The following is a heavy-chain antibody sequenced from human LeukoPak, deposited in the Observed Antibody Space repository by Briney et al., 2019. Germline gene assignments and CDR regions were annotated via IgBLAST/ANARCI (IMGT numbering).Heavy chain of an antibody. CDR1: GFTFSAYS. CDR2: ISSGSSSI. V-gene: IGHV3-48*01. Sequence: GGSLRLSCAASGFTFSAYSMNWVRQAPGKGLEWVSYISSGSSSIYYADSVKGRFTISRDNAKNSLYLQMNSLRAEDTAVYYCARDPVGWELPTSYYYYYMDVWGKGTTVTVSS. CDR3: ARDPVGWELPTSYYYYYMDV. J-gene: IGHJ6*03. D-gene: IGHD1-26*01.